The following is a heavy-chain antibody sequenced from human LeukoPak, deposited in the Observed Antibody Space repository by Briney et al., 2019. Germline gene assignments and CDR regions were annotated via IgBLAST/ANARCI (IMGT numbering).Heavy chain of an antibody. CDR2: ISGSGGST. D-gene: IGHD5-18*01. V-gene: IGHV3-23*01. CDR3: AKGGGGYSYGYFYY. CDR1: GFTFSRYA. Sequence: GGSLRLSCAASGFTFSRYAMSWVRQAPGKGLEWVSAISGSGGSTYYADSVKGRFTISRDNSKNTLYLQMNSPRAEDTAVYYCAKGGGGYSYGYFYYWGQGTLVTVSS. J-gene: IGHJ4*02.